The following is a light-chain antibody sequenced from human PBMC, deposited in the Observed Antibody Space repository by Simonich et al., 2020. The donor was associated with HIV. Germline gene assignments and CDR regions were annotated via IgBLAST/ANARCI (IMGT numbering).Light chain of an antibody. V-gene: IGKV3-15*01. Sequence: EIVMTQSPATLSVSPGERATLSCMASQSVSSNLAWYQQKPGQAPRLLISGASTRATGIPARFSVSVSGTEFTLTISSMQSEDFAVYYCQQYNNWPLTFGGGTKVEIK. CDR1: QSVSSN. CDR3: QQYNNWPLT. CDR2: GAS. J-gene: IGKJ4*01.